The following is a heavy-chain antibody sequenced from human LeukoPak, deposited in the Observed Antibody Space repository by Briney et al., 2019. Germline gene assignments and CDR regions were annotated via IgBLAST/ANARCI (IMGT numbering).Heavy chain of an antibody. CDR2: IYYSGST. CDR1: GGSVSSGSYY. V-gene: IGHV4-61*01. J-gene: IGHJ4*02. Sequence: PSETLSLTCTVSGGSVSSGSYYWSWIRQPPGTGLEWIGYIYYSGSTNYNPSLKSRVTISVDTSKNQFSLKLSSVTAADTAVYYCARVPDYYGSGSPYYFDYWGQGTLVTVSS. D-gene: IGHD3-10*01. CDR3: ARVPDYYGSGSPYYFDY.